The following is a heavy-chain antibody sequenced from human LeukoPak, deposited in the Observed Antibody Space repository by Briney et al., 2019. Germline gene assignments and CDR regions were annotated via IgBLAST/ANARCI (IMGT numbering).Heavy chain of an antibody. Sequence: PGGSLRLSCAASGFTFSSYAMHWVRQAPGKGLEYVSAISSNGGSTYYANSVKGRFTISRDNSKNTLYLQMGSLRAEDMAVYYCARGLSTAMVTNWFDPWGQGTLVTVSS. CDR3: ARGLSTAMVTNWFDP. D-gene: IGHD5-18*01. J-gene: IGHJ5*02. V-gene: IGHV3-64*01. CDR2: ISSNGGST. CDR1: GFTFSSYA.